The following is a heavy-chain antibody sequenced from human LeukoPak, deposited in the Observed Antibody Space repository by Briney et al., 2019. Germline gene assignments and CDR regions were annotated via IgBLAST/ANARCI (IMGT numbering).Heavy chain of an antibody. D-gene: IGHD3-9*01. V-gene: IGHV3-23*01. Sequence: YPGGSLRLSCAASGVTFSSYAMSWVRQAPGKGLEWVSVISGSGASTYYADSVKGRFTISRDNSKNTLYLQMNSLTAEDTAVYYCAKEADDWYPRPFDYWGQGTLVTVSS. CDR2: ISGSGAST. CDR1: GVTFSSYA. J-gene: IGHJ4*02. CDR3: AKEADDWYPRPFDY.